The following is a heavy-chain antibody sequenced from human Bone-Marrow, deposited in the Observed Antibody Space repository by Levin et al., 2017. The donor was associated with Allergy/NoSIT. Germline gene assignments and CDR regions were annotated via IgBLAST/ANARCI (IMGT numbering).Heavy chain of an antibody. V-gene: IGHV1-8*01. J-gene: IGHJ3*02. D-gene: IGHD2-2*02. CDR1: GYSFSRYD. CDR2: LNPNSGNT. CDR3: ARGLLLYPHAFDI. Sequence: PGASVKVSCKATGYSFSRYDINWVRQATGQGPEWMGWLNPNSGNTVLAQKFQGRVTLTRNTSISTAYLELSSLRDDDTALYYCARGLLLYPHAFDIWGQGTVVTVSS.